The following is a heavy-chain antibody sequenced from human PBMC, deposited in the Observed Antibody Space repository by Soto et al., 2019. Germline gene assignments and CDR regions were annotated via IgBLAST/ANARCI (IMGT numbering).Heavy chain of an antibody. CDR1: GFSVGSSY. CDR2: IYSGGNT. Sequence: EGQLVETGGGLIQPGVSLRLSCAASGFSVGSSYMSWVRQAPGKGLEWASVIYSGGNTYYTDSVKGRFTISRANSKNKLYLQMNSLRAEDTAVYYCARVFGGIPIRGKGTMVTVSS. V-gene: IGHV3-53*02. D-gene: IGHD2-15*01. J-gene: IGHJ3*02. CDR3: ARVFGGIPI.